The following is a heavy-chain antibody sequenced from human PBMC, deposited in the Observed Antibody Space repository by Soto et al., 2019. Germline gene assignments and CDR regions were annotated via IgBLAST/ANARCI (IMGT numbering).Heavy chain of an antibody. CDR1: GFTFSSYG. Sequence: QVQLVESGGGVVQPGRSLRLSCAASGFTFSSYGMHWVRQAPGKGLEWAAVISYDGSNKNYGDSVKVRFTISRDNSKNTLYLQRNSLRTEDTAMYYCTKGATTVTTADAFDIWGQGTMVTVSS. V-gene: IGHV3-30*18. CDR2: ISYDGSNK. J-gene: IGHJ3*02. CDR3: TKGATTVTTADAFDI. D-gene: IGHD4-17*01.